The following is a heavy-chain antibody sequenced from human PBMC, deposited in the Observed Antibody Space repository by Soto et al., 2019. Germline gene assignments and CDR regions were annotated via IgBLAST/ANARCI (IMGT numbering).Heavy chain of an antibody. CDR1: GGSLSSSSYC. D-gene: IGHD3-3*01. CDR2: IYYSGST. J-gene: IGHJ5*02. CDR3: ARSHTSITIFAVVRNPTWGFDP. Sequence: SVTLSLTCPLSGGSLSSSSYCWGWLRQHPGKGLEWIGSIYYSGSTYYNPSLKSRVTISVDTSKNQFSLKLSSVTAADTAVYYCARSHTSITIFAVVRNPTWGFDPWGQGTLGT. V-gene: IGHV4-39*01.